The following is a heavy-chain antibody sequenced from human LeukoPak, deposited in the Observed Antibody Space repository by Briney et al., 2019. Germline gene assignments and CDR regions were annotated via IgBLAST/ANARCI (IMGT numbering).Heavy chain of an antibody. CDR3: ARFGGGGYNSAEYYFDY. V-gene: IGHV4-59*01. Sequence: PSETLSLTCTVSGGSISSYYWSWIRQPPGKGVEWIGYIYYSGSSNYNPSLKSRVTISVDTSKNQFSLKLSSVTAADTAVYYCARFGGGGYNSAEYYFDYWGQGTLVTVSS. J-gene: IGHJ4*02. CDR1: GGSISSYY. D-gene: IGHD5-24*01. CDR2: IYYSGSS.